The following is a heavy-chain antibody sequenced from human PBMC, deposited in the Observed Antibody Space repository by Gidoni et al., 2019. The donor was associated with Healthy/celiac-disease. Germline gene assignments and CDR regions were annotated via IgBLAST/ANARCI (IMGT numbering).Heavy chain of an antibody. D-gene: IGHD2-15*01. CDR1: GFTFSSSG. J-gene: IGHJ3*02. CDR3: ARDICSGGSCYSDAFDI. CDR2: IKQDGSEK. Sequence: EVQLVESGGGLVQPGGSLRLSCAAPGFTFSSSGMRWVRQAPGKGLEWVANIKQDGSEKYYVDSVKGRFTISRDNAKNSLYLQRNSLRAEDTAVYYCARDICSGGSCYSDAFDIWGQGTMVTVSS. V-gene: IGHV3-7*01.